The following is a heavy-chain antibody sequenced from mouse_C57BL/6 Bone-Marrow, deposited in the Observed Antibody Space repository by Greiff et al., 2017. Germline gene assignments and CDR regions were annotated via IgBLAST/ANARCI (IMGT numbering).Heavy chain of an antibody. D-gene: IGHD2-12*01. CDR3: AREIRRGFAY. CDR2: IYPGSGST. V-gene: IGHV1-55*01. CDR1: GYTFTSYW. J-gene: IGHJ3*01. Sequence: QVQLQQPGAELVKPGASVKMSCKASGYTFTSYWITWVKQRPGQGLEWIGDIYPGSGSTDYNEKFKGKATLTVDTSSSTAYMQLSRLTSADAAVYDVAREIRRGFAYWGQGTLVTVSA.